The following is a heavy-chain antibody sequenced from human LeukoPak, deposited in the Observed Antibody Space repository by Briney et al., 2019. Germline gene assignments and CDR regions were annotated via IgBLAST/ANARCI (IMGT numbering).Heavy chain of an antibody. V-gene: IGHV3-33*03. CDR3: ARGEGGYFDY. D-gene: IGHD3-22*01. CDR1: GFTFSSYG. Sequence: GGSLRLSCAASGFTFSSYGMHWVRQAPGKGLEWVAVIWYDGSNKYYADSVKGRFTISRDNAKNSLYLQMNSLRAEDTALYYCARGEGGYFDYWGQGTLVTVSS. CDR2: IWYDGSNK. J-gene: IGHJ4*02.